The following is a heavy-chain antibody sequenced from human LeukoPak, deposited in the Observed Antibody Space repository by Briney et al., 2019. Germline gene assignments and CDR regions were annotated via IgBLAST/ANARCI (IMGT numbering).Heavy chain of an antibody. D-gene: IGHD3-3*01. J-gene: IGHJ5*02. CDR1: GGTFSGYY. Sequence: SETVSLTCAVYGGTFSGYYWSWIRQPPGKGLGWIGEINHSGSTNYNPSLKSRVTISVDTSKNQFSLKLSSVTAADTAVYYCARVGRITIFGVVIDNWFDPWGQGTLVTVSS. CDR2: INHSGST. V-gene: IGHV4-34*01. CDR3: ARVGRITIFGVVIDNWFDP.